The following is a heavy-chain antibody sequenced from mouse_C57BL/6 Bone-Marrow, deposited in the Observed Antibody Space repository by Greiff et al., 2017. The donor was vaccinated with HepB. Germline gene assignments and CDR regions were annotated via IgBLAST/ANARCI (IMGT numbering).Heavy chain of an antibody. D-gene: IGHD1-1*01. CDR1: GYSFTDYN. J-gene: IGHJ2*01. Sequence: EVKLVESGPELVKPGASVKISCKASGYSFTDYNMNWVKQSNGKSLEWIGVINPNYGTTSYNQKFKGKATLTVDQSSSTAYMQLNSLTSEDSAVYYCARSYYGSSFPYYFDYWGQGTTLTVSS. V-gene: IGHV1-39*01. CDR3: ARSYYGSSFPYYFDY. CDR2: INPNYGTT.